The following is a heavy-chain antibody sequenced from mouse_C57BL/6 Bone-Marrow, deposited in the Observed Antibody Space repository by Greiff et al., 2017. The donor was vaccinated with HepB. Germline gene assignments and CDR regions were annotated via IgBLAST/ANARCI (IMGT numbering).Heavy chain of an antibody. CDR2: ISSGSSTI. CDR1: GFTFSDYG. V-gene: IGHV5-17*01. J-gene: IGHJ4*01. Sequence: EVKLVESGGGLVKPGGSLKLSCAASGFTFSDYGMHWVRQAPEKGLEWVAYISSGSSTIYYADTVKGRFTISRDNANNTLFLQMTSLRSEDTAMYYCARWGGRNYAMDYWGQGTSVTVSS. CDR3: ARWGGRNYAMDY. D-gene: IGHD3-3*01.